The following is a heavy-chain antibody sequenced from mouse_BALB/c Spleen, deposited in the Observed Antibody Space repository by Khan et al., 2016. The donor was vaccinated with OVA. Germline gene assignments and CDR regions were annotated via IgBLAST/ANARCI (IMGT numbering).Heavy chain of an antibody. CDR1: GYTFTSYY. D-gene: IGHD1-1*02. V-gene: IGHV1S81*02. CDR3: TRSGWAAFAY. CDR2: VNPNNGVP. Sequence: VQLQQSGAELVKPAPSVKLSCKTSGYTFTSYYMYWVQQSPGKGLEWIGGVNPNNGVPDSKKNFKNKCTLNFEKSSSPTYMQLSSLTSEDSAVDYSTRSGWAAFAYWGQGTLVTVSA. J-gene: IGHJ3*01.